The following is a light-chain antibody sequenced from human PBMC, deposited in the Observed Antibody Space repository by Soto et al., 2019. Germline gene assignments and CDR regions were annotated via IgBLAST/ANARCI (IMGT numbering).Light chain of an antibody. Sequence: DIEMTQSPCTLSASVVDRLTTTCRASQTIRRWLAWYQQRPGKAPKVLIYDASTLESGVPARFSGSGSETEFTLTISSLQPEDSASYYCQHYNSDPWTLGQGTKVEIK. CDR3: QHYNSDPWT. CDR1: QTIRRW. J-gene: IGKJ1*01. CDR2: DAS. V-gene: IGKV1-5*01.